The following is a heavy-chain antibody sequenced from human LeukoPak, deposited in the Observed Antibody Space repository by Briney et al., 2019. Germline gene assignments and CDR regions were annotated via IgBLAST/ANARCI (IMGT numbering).Heavy chain of an antibody. J-gene: IGHJ6*02. CDR3: ARYCTSTSCYGSYFGMDV. Sequence: GGSLRLSCAASGFSFSSYAMSWVRQAPGKGLEWVSAISGSGGSTYYADSVKGRCTISRDNSKNTLYLQMNSLRAEDTAIYYCARYCTSTSCYGSYFGMDVWGQGTTVTVSS. CDR2: ISGSGGST. D-gene: IGHD2-2*01. CDR1: GFSFSSYA. V-gene: IGHV3-23*01.